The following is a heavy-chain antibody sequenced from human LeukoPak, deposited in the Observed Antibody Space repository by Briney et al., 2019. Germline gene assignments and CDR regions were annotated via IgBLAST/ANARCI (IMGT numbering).Heavy chain of an antibody. V-gene: IGHV4-59*08. Sequence: PSETLSLTCTVSGGSISSYYWSWIRQPPGKGLEWIGYIYYSGSTNYNPSLNSRLTISVDTSNNQFSLKLTSLTAADTAVYYCARLGQQLVPDSYYYYYYMDVWGKGTTVTVSS. CDR2: IYYSGST. CDR3: ARLGQQLVPDSYYYYYYMDV. J-gene: IGHJ6*03. CDR1: GGSISSYY. D-gene: IGHD6-13*01.